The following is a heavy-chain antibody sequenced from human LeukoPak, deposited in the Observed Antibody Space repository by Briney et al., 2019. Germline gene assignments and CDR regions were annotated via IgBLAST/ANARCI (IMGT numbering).Heavy chain of an antibody. CDR2: IDWNGGST. J-gene: IGHJ6*03. Sequence: RPGGSLRLSCAASGFTLDDYGMSWVRQAPGKGLEWVSGIDWNGGSTGYADSVKGRFTIYRDNAKNSLYLQMNSLRAEDTALYYCARRRKRGCSSTSCYGAIYYYYYMDVWGKGTTVTVSS. V-gene: IGHV3-20*04. D-gene: IGHD2-2*01. CDR1: GFTLDDYG. CDR3: ARRRKRGCSSTSCYGAIYYYYYMDV.